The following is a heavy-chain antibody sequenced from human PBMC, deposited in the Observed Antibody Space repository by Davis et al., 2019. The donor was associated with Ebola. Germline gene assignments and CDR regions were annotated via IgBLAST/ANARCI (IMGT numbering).Heavy chain of an antibody. D-gene: IGHD2-8*02. Sequence: GESLKISCKDSGNSFTSHWIGWVRQMPGKGLEWMGIIYPGDSDTRYSPSFQGQVTISADKSTSTAYLQWSSLRASDTAIYYCARQGTWSFDYWGQGTLVTVSA. CDR2: IYPGDSDT. V-gene: IGHV5-51*01. CDR1: GNSFTSHW. J-gene: IGHJ4*02. CDR3: ARQGTWSFDY.